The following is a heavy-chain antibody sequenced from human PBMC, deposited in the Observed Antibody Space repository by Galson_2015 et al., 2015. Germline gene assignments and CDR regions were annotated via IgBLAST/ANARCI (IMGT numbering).Heavy chain of an antibody. CDR1: GLSSTSFS. V-gene: IGHV3-30*03. Sequence: LRLSCAASGLSSTSFSMHWVRQAPGKGLEWVAAVAPDGSSTYYADSVKGRFIISSDTSNSVAFLQMNSLRVDDTALYYCAREASRRQGITRIVCRYGLDVWGQGATVTVSS. CDR3: AREASRRQGITRIVCRYGLDV. CDR2: VAPDGSST. J-gene: IGHJ6*02. D-gene: IGHD3-9*01.